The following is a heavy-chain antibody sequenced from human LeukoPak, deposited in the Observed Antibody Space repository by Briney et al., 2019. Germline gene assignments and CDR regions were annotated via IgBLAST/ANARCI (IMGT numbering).Heavy chain of an antibody. Sequence: GGSLRLSCAASGFTFSSFALSWVRQAPGKGLDWVSTISGSGGVTYYADSVKGRFTISRDNSRNSLYVQMNSLRAEDTAVYYCASLTGPVGYWGQGTLVTVSS. CDR2: ISGSGGVT. J-gene: IGHJ4*02. CDR3: ASLTGPVGY. CDR1: GFTFSSFA. V-gene: IGHV3-23*01. D-gene: IGHD7-27*01.